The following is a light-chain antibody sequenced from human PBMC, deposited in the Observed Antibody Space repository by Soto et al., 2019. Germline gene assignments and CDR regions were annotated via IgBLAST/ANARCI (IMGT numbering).Light chain of an antibody. Sequence: DTQMTQSTSSLSASVGDSVTITCRASQGIINYLAWFQQKPGKVPKLLIYTASTLRSGVSSRFSGSGSGTDFTLTISSLQPEDVATYYCQKYNSAPRTFGQGTKVEIK. J-gene: IGKJ1*01. CDR3: QKYNSAPRT. CDR1: QGIINY. V-gene: IGKV1-27*01. CDR2: TAS.